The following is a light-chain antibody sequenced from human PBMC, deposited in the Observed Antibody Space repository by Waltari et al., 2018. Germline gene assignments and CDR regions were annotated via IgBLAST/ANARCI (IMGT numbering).Light chain of an antibody. CDR2: GAS. CDR3: QKYDRLPAT. CDR1: QSVSRF. J-gene: IGKJ1*01. Sequence: IVLTQPPVTLSFSPGERGPLSCRASQSVSRFLAWYQQKPGQAPRLLLYGASTRATGIPDRFSGSGSGTDFSLTISTLEPEDFAVYYCQKYDRLPATFGQGTKVEIK. V-gene: IGKV3-20*01.